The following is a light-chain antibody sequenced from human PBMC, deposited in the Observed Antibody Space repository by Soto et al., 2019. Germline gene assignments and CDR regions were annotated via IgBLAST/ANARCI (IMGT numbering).Light chain of an antibody. CDR2: GTS. CDR1: QSVNIN. J-gene: IGKJ5*01. CDR3: QQYKNWPL. Sequence: DIVMTQTPLSLSVTPGQPATLSCRASQSVNINLAWYQQKPGQAPRLLIYGTSTRATGVPARFSGSGSGTEFTLTISNLQSEDFAVYYCQQYKNWPLFGQGTRLEIK. V-gene: IGKV3-15*01.